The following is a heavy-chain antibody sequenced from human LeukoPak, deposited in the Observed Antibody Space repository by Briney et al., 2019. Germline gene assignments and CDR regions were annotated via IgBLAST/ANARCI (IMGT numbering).Heavy chain of an antibody. V-gene: IGHV3-30*04. Sequence: GGSLRLSCAASGFTFSSYAMPWVRQAPGKGLEWVAVISYDGSNKYYADSVKGRFTISRDNSKNTLYLQMNSLRAEDTAVYYCARDPCSGGSCYLDYWGQGTLVTVSS. J-gene: IGHJ4*02. CDR1: GFTFSSYA. D-gene: IGHD2-15*01. CDR2: ISYDGSNK. CDR3: ARDPCSGGSCYLDY.